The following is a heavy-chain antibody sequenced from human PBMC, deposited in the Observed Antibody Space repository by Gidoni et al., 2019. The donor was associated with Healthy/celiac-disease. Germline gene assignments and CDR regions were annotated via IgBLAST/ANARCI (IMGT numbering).Heavy chain of an antibody. CDR1: GYSFPCYW. V-gene: IGHV5-51*01. D-gene: IGHD6-19*01. CDR3: ARQGEIAVAGDSFDY. Sequence: EVQLVHSGAEVKKPGESLKISCKGSGYSFPCYWIGWVRQMPGKGREWMGIIYPGDSDTRYSPSFQGQVTISADKSISTAYLQWSSLKASDTAMYYCARQGEIAVAGDSFDYWGQGTLVTVSS. J-gene: IGHJ4*02. CDR2: IYPGDSDT.